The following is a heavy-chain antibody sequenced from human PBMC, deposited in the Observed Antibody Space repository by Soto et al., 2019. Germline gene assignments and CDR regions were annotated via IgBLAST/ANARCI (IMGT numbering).Heavy chain of an antibody. V-gene: IGHV1-69*12. J-gene: IGHJ3*02. CDR3: ARAPPSGPKTKRHAFDI. CDR1: GGTFSSYA. Sequence: QVQLVQSGAEVKKPGSSVKVSCKASGGTFSSYAISWVRQAPGQGLEWMGGIIPIFGTANYAQKFQGRVTITADESTSTAYMELSSLRSEDTAVYYCARAPPSGPKTKRHAFDIWGQGTMVTVSS. CDR2: IIPIFGTA. D-gene: IGHD3-10*01.